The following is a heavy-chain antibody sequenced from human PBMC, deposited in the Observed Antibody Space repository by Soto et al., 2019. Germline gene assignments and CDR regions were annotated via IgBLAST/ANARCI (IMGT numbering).Heavy chain of an antibody. Sequence: PGGSLRLSCAASGFTFSSYGMHWVRQAPGKGLEWVAVISYDGSNKYYADSVKGRFTISRDNSKNTLYLQMNSLRAEDTAVYYCAKDSPPGYRLNYGMDVWGQGTTVTVSS. CDR1: GFTFSSYG. CDR3: AKDSPPGYRLNYGMDV. CDR2: ISYDGSNK. J-gene: IGHJ6*02. D-gene: IGHD5-12*01. V-gene: IGHV3-30*18.